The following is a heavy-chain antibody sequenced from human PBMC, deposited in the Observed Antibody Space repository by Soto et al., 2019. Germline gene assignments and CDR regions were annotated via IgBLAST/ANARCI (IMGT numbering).Heavy chain of an antibody. D-gene: IGHD6-6*01. CDR1: GGTFSSYA. V-gene: IGHV1-69*01. Sequence: QVQLVQSGAEVKKPGSSVKVSCKASGGTFSSYAISWVRQAPGQGLEWMGGIIPIFGTANYAQKFQGRVTMPADDSTSTAHLERSSLGSEATAVYYGAKTITEYSSPPPPGYWGQGPLVAFSS. J-gene: IGHJ4*02. CDR2: IIPIFGTA. CDR3: AKTITEYSSPPPPGY.